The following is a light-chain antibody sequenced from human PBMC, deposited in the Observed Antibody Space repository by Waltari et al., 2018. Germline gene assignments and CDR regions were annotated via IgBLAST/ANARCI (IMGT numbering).Light chain of an antibody. CDR2: DVT. V-gene: IGLV2-11*01. CDR3: CSYAGSYTWV. J-gene: IGLJ3*02. Sequence: SALTQPRSVSGSPGQSVTISCTGTTNDLGSYNYVSWYQQHPGKAPKLIILDVTKRPSRVPDRLSGSKSGNTASLTISGLRAEDEAEYYCCSYAGSYTWVFGGGTKLTVV. CDR1: TNDLGSYNY.